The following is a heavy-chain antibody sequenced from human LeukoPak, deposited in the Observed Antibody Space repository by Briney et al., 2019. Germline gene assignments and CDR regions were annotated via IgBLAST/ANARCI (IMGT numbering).Heavy chain of an antibody. CDR1: GYSFTSYW. Sequence: GESLKISCKGSGYSFTSYWIGWVRQMPGKGLEWMGIIYPGDSDTRYSPSFQGQVTISADKSISTAYLQWSSLKASDTAMYYCASWSAMVNDSFDNWGQGTLVTVSS. CDR2: IYPGDSDT. D-gene: IGHD5-18*01. J-gene: IGHJ4*02. V-gene: IGHV5-51*01. CDR3: ASWSAMVNDSFDN.